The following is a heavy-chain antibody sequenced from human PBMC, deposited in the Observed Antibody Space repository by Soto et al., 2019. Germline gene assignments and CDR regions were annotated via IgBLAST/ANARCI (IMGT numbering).Heavy chain of an antibody. V-gene: IGHV3-15*07. CDR1: GFTFSNAW. CDR3: TTDPLYYDILTGYPAGYYYGMDV. Sequence: GGSLRLSCAASGFTFSNAWMNWVRQAPGKGLEWVGRIKSKTDGGTTDYAAPVKGRFTISRDDSKNTLYLQMNSLKTEDTAVYYCTTDPLYYDILTGYPAGYYYGMDVWGQGTTVTVSS. J-gene: IGHJ6*02. D-gene: IGHD3-9*01. CDR2: IKSKTDGGTT.